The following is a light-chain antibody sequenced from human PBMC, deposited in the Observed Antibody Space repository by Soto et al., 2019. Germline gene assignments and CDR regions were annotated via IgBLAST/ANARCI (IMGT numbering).Light chain of an antibody. Sequence: SVLTQPASVSGSAGQSITISCTGTSSDVGGYNYVSWYQQHPGKVPKLMIYEVSNRPSGVSNRFSGSKFGNTASLTISGLQAEDEADYYCSSYTSSSTENVFGTGTKV. J-gene: IGLJ1*01. V-gene: IGLV2-14*01. CDR1: SSDVGGYNY. CDR3: SSYTSSSTENV. CDR2: EVS.